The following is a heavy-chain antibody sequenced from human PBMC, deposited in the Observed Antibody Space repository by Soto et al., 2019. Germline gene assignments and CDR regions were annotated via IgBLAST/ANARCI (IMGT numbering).Heavy chain of an antibody. CDR2: ISSSSSYI. D-gene: IGHD6-13*01. CDR3: AREPRAIAAAVGGCPDY. V-gene: IGHV3-21*01. J-gene: IGHJ4*02. Sequence: GGYLRLSCEDSGFTFSRYRMNWVRQATLKVLEWVSSISSSSSYIYYADSVKGRFTISRDNAKNSMYLQMNSLRAEDTAVYYCAREPRAIAAAVGGCPDYWGQGTLVTVSS. CDR1: GFTFSRYR.